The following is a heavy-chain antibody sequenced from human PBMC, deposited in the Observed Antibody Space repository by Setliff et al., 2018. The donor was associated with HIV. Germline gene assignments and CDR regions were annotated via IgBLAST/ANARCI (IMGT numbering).Heavy chain of an antibody. D-gene: IGHD2-2*01. V-gene: IGHV1-2*06. CDR3: ARGSTAVNYYYYHMDV. J-gene: IGHJ6*03. CDR1: GYSFTGYY. Sequence: ASVKVSCKASGYSFTGYYMHWVRQAPGQGLEWMGRTNPNSGDTNYAQKFKGRVIMTRDTSVSTAYMEVSRLRSDDTAVYYCARGSTAVNYYYYHMDVWGKGTTVTVSS. CDR2: TNPNSGDT.